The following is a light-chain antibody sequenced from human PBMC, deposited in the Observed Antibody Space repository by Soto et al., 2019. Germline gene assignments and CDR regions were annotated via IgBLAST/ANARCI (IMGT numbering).Light chain of an antibody. CDR3: QQYNIWPPIT. J-gene: IGKJ5*01. CDR1: QSVGSD. CDR2: GAS. V-gene: IGKV3D-15*01. Sequence: EIVMTQSPATLSVSPGGRATLSCRASQSVGSDLAWYQQKPGQAPRLVIYGASSRATGIPDRFSGSGSGTDFTLTISRLEPEDFAVYYCQQYNIWPPITFGQGTRLEIK.